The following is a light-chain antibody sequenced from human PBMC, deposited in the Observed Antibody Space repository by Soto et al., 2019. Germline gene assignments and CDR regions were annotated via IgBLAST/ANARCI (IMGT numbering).Light chain of an antibody. Sequence: QSALTQPASVYGSPGQSITISCSGDSSDVGGYNFVSWYQQHPGKAPKLMIYAVSHRPSGVSDRFSGSKSGNTASLTISGLQAEDEADYYCSSYTSSSPYVFGTGTKLTVL. V-gene: IGLV2-14*01. CDR2: AVS. J-gene: IGLJ1*01. CDR1: SSDVGGYNF. CDR3: SSYTSSSPYV.